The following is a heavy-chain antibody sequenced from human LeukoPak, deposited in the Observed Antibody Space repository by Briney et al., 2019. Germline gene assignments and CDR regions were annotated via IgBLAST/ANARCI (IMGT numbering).Heavy chain of an antibody. CDR2: MNPNSGST. D-gene: IGHD3-16*02. CDR3: ARGPLVRLPSSFDP. J-gene: IGHJ5*02. V-gene: IGHV1-8*01. CDR1: GYTFTSYD. Sequence: ASVKVSCTASGYTFTSYDINWVRQATGQGLEWMRWMNPNSGSTGSAQRFQGRVTMTRDTSRSTAYMELRSLTSEDTAVYYCARGPLVRLPSSFDPWGQGTLVTVSS.